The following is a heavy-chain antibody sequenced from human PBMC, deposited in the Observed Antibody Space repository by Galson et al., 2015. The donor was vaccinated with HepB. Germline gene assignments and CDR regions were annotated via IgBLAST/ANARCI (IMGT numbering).Heavy chain of an antibody. CDR2: ISSSGDTT. Sequence: SLRLSCAASGFRFSDYYMTWIRQAPGKGLEWVSYISSSGDTTYYVDSVKGRFTIPRDNAKNSLDLQMNSLRAEDTAVYYCARGGYSRNGLDVWGQGTTVTVSS. J-gene: IGHJ6*02. D-gene: IGHD6-13*01. CDR1: GFRFSDYY. CDR3: ARGGYSRNGLDV. V-gene: IGHV3-11*01.